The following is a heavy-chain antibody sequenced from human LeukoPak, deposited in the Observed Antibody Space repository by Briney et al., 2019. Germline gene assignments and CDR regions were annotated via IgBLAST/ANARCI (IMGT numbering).Heavy chain of an antibody. CDR2: IGGSGSNP. CDR1: GFTFSTFA. V-gene: IGHV3-23*01. D-gene: IGHD4-17*01. CDR3: GRDPNGDYVGAFEF. Sequence: AGGSLRLSCVASGFTFSTFAMTWVRQAPGKGLEWVSSIGGSGSNPNYADSVRGRFTTSRDNSKNTLYLQMNRLTAEDTAVYYSGRDPNGDYVGAFEFWGQGTLVSVS. J-gene: IGHJ3*01.